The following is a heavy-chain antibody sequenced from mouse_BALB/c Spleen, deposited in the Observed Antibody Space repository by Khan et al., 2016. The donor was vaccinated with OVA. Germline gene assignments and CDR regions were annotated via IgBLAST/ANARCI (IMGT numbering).Heavy chain of an antibody. CDR1: GYSITSDYA. Sequence: EVKLLESGPGLVKPSQSLSLTCTVTGYSITSDYAWNWIRQFPGNKLEWMGFISYSGNTNYNPSLKSRISITRDTSKNQFFLQLNSVTTGDTARYYCARVYGGDFDYWGQGTTLTVSS. CDR2: ISYSGNT. CDR3: ARVYGGDFDY. V-gene: IGHV3-2*02. J-gene: IGHJ2*01. D-gene: IGHD1-1*01.